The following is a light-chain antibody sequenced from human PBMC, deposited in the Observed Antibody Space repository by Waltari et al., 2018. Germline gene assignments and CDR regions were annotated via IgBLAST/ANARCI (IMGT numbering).Light chain of an antibody. Sequence: RITCGGNNIGTKTAHWYQQKPGQAPVMVVYDDIDRPSGIPERFSGSNSGNTATLIINRVEAGDEADYYCQVWDIDSDPSVVFGGGTKLTVL. J-gene: IGLJ2*01. CDR2: DDI. CDR1: NIGTKT. CDR3: QVWDIDSDPSVV. V-gene: IGLV3-21*02.